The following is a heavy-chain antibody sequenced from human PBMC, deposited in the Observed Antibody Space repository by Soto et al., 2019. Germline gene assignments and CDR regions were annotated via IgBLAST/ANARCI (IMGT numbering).Heavy chain of an antibody. CDR3: ARGYGSGSSDAFDI. CDR2: IIPILGIA. CDR1: GGTFSSYT. Sequence: ASVKVSCKASGGTFSSYTISWVRQAPGQGLEWMGRIIPILGIANYAQKFQGRVTITADKSTGTAYMELSSLRSEDTAVYYCARGYGSGSSDAFDIWGQGTMVTVSS. J-gene: IGHJ3*02. V-gene: IGHV1-69*02. D-gene: IGHD3-10*01.